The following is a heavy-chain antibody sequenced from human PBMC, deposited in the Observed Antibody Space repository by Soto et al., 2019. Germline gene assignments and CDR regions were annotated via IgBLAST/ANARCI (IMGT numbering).Heavy chain of an antibody. CDR2: ISTRSHYI. D-gene: IGHD3-9*01. CDR3: ARDSSTGYYLSDFDY. J-gene: IGHJ4*02. Sequence: LRLSCAASGFTFSNYNMNWVRQAPGKGLEWVASISTRSHYIYYADSLKGRFTISRDNAKNSVDLQISSLRAEDTAVYYCARDSSTGYYLSDFDYWGQGTLVTVSS. V-gene: IGHV3-21*01. CDR1: GFTFSNYN.